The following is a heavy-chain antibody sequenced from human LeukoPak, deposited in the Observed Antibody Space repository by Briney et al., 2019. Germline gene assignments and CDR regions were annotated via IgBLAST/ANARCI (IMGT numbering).Heavy chain of an antibody. CDR3: ARDQGTWWFDP. CDR2: IHHSGST. Sequence: SETLSLTCTISGDXISSYYWSWIRQPPGKGLEWIAYIHHSGSTDYNPSLKSRVTISIDTSNNQFSLKLSSVTAADTAVYYCARDQGTWWFDPWGQGTLVTVSS. J-gene: IGHJ5*02. V-gene: IGHV4-59*01. D-gene: IGHD1-1*01. CDR1: GDXISSYY.